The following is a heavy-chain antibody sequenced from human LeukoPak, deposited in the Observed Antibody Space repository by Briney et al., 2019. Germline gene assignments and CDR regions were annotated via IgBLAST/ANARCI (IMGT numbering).Heavy chain of an antibody. D-gene: IGHD4-17*01. CDR3: ARGLGNYGVEAPFDY. CDR1: GGSISSSSYY. CDR2: IYYSGST. Sequence: ETLSLTCTVSGGSISSSSYYWGWIRQPPGKGLEWIGSIYYSGSTYYNPSLKSRVTISVDTSKNQFSLKLSSVTAADTAVYYCARGLGNYGVEAPFDYWGQGTLVTVSS. V-gene: IGHV4-39*07. J-gene: IGHJ4*02.